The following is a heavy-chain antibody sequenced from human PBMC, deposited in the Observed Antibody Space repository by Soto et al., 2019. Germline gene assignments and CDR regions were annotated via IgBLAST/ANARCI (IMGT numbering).Heavy chain of an antibody. CDR2: IIPIFGTA. V-gene: IGHV1-69*12. J-gene: IGHJ6*02. D-gene: IGHD3-3*01. Sequence: QVQLVQSGAEAKKPGSSVKVSCKASGGTFSSYAISWVRQAPGQGLEWMGGIIPIFGTANYAQKFQGRVTITADESTSTAYMELSSLRSEDTAVYYCARNTIFGVVIDYYYYGMDVWGQGTTVTVSS. CDR3: ARNTIFGVVIDYYYYGMDV. CDR1: GGTFSSYA.